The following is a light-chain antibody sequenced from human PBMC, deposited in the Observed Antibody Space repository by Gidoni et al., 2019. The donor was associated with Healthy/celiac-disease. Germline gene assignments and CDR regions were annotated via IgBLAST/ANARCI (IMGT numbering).Light chain of an antibody. V-gene: IGKV3-11*01. CDR1: QSVSSD. Sequence: EIVLTQSQATMPWSPGERATLSCRSSQSVSSDLAWYQQKPGQAPRLLIYDASNRAPGIPARFSGSGSETDCTLTINSLEPADFAFYYCQQRSNWPLTFGGXTKVEIK. J-gene: IGKJ4*01. CDR3: QQRSNWPLT. CDR2: DAS.